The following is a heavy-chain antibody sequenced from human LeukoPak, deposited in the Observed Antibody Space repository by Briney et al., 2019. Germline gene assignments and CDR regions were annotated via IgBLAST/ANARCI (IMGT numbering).Heavy chain of an antibody. D-gene: IGHD1-26*01. J-gene: IGHJ4*02. CDR1: GFTFSSYA. CDR2: ISGSGGST. CDR3: AKVVGATTGYFDY. Sequence: GGSLRLSCAASGFTFSSYAMSWVRQAPGKGLEWVSAISGSGGSTYYADSVKGRFTISRDNSKNTLYLQMNSLRAEDTALYYCAKVVGATTGYFDYWGQGTLVTVSS. V-gene: IGHV3-23*01.